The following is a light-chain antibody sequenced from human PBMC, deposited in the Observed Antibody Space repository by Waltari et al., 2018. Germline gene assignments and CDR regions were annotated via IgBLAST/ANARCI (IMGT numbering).Light chain of an antibody. Sequence: DIVMTQSPGSLVVSLGERATINCKSGQDILYNSNNKNYLAWYQHKPGQSPKLLFYWASTRASGVPERFSGSVSGTDFTLTITRVQAEDAAIYYCQQYYKTPSFGGGTKVEI. V-gene: IGKV4-1*01. CDR2: WAS. CDR3: QQYYKTPS. CDR1: QDILYNSNNKNY. J-gene: IGKJ4*01.